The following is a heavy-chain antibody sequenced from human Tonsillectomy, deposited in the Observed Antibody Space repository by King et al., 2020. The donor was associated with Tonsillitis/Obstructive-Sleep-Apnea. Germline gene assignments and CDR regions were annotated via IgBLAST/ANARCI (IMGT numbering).Heavy chain of an antibody. CDR1: GGSISSSSYY. V-gene: IGHV4-39*01. CDR3: ARKGSLGAFDI. J-gene: IGHJ3*02. D-gene: IGHD3-3*01. Sequence: QLQESGPGLVKPSETLSLTCTVSGGSISSSSYYWVWIRQPPGKGLEWIGNIYYSGSTYYKPSLKSRVTISVDPSKSQFSLKLSSVTAADTAVYCCARKGSLGAFDIWGQGTMVTVSS. CDR2: IYYSGST.